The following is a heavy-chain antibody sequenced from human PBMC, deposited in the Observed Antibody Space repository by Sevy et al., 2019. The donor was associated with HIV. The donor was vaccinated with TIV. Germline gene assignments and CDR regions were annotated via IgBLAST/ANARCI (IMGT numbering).Heavy chain of an antibody. CDR3: AKGDWSGAGSYKWVDP. J-gene: IGHJ5*02. Sequence: GGSLRLSCEASGFTFSSYGMTWVGQAPEKGLEWVSSISDSGGTTYYADSVKGRFTISRDNSKNTLYLQVNSRRAEDTATYYCAKGDWSGAGSYKWVDPWGQGTLVTVSS. CDR1: GFTFSSYG. CDR2: ISDSGGTT. D-gene: IGHD3-3*01. V-gene: IGHV3-23*01.